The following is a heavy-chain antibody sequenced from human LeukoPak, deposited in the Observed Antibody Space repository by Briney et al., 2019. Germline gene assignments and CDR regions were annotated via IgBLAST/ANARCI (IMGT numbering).Heavy chain of an antibody. Sequence: PGRSLRLSCAASGFTFSSYGMHWVRQAPGKGLEWVAVISYDGSNKYYADSVKGRFTISRDNSKNTLYLQMNSLRAEDTAVYYCARDARTIIAVAGTFDDWGQGTLVTVSS. D-gene: IGHD6-19*01. CDR1: GFTFSSYG. V-gene: IGHV3-30*03. CDR3: ARDARTIIAVAGTFDD. CDR2: ISYDGSNK. J-gene: IGHJ4*02.